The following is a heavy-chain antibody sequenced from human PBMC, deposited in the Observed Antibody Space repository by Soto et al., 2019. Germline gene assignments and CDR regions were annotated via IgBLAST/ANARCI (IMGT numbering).Heavy chain of an antibody. CDR3: ACGPYSSGWYEVSLDY. CDR2: IYYSGST. CDR1: GGSISSYY. V-gene: IGHV4-59*01. Sequence: SETLSLTCTVSGGSISSYYWSWIRQPPGKGLEWIGYIYYSGSTNYNPSLKSRVTISVDTSKNQFSLKLSSVTAADTAVYYCACGPYSSGWYEVSLDYWGQGTLVTVSS. J-gene: IGHJ4*02. D-gene: IGHD6-19*01.